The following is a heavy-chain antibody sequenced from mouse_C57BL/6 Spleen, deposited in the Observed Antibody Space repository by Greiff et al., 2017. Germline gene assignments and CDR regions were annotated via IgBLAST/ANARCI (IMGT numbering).Heavy chain of an antibody. V-gene: IGHV1-64*01. Sequence: QVQLQQPGAELVKPGASVKLSCKASGYTFTSYWMHWVKQRPGQGLAWIGMIHPNSGSTNYNEKFKSKATLTVDKSSSTAYMQLSSLTSEDSAVYYCARSGLDGYYGYWGQGTTLTVAS. CDR2: IHPNSGST. CDR3: ARSGLDGYYGY. J-gene: IGHJ2*01. D-gene: IGHD2-3*01. CDR1: GYTFTSYW.